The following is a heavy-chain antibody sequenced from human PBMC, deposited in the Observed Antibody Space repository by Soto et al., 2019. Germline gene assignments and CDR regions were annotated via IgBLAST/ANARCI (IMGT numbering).Heavy chain of an antibody. Sequence: QVQLQESGPGPVKPSGTLSLTCAVSGGSISSSNWWSWVRQPPGKGLEWIGEIYHSGSTNYNPSLKSRVTIXXDXSXXLFSLKLISVSAADTAVYYCATSREWFGDALPFDYWGQGTLVTVSS. CDR1: GGSISSSNW. D-gene: IGHD3-10*01. CDR3: ATSREWFGDALPFDY. CDR2: IYHSGST. J-gene: IGHJ4*02. V-gene: IGHV4-4*02.